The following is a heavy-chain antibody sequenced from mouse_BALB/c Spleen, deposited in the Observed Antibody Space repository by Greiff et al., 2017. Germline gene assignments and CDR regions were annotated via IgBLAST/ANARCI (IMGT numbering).Heavy chain of an antibody. CDR3: ASYGNTGAMDY. Sequence: EVQVVESGGDLVKPGGSLKLSCAASGFTFSSYGMSWVRQTPDKRLEWVATISSGGSYTYYPDSVKGRFTISRDNAKNTLYLQMSSLKSEDTAMYYCASYGNTGAMDYWGQGTSVTVSS. CDR2: ISSGGSYT. V-gene: IGHV5-6*01. J-gene: IGHJ4*01. D-gene: IGHD2-1*01. CDR1: GFTFSSYG.